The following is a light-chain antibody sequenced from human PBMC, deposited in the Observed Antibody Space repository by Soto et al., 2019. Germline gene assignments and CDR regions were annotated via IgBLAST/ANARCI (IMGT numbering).Light chain of an antibody. CDR3: QQYGSSPAYT. Sequence: EIVLTQSPGTLSLSPGERATLSCRASQSVSSSYLAWYQQKPGQAPRLLIYAAPSRATGIPDRFSGSGSGTDFTLTITRLEPEDFAVYYCQQYGSSPAYTFGQGTKLEIK. J-gene: IGKJ2*01. V-gene: IGKV3-20*01. CDR2: AAP. CDR1: QSVSSSY.